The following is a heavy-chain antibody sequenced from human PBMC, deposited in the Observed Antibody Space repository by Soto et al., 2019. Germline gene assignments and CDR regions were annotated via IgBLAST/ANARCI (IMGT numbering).Heavy chain of an antibody. CDR3: ASRVGVVDTAMVRHDAFDI. CDR1: GGTFSSYA. Sequence: QVQLVQSGAEVKKPGSSVKVSCKASGGTFSSYAISWVRQAPGQGLEWMGGIIPIFGTANYAQKFQGRVTITADEXXSXAXXELSSLGSEDTAVYYCASRVGVVDTAMVRHDAFDIWGQGTMVTVSS. J-gene: IGHJ3*02. D-gene: IGHD5-18*01. V-gene: IGHV1-69*12. CDR2: IIPIFGTA.